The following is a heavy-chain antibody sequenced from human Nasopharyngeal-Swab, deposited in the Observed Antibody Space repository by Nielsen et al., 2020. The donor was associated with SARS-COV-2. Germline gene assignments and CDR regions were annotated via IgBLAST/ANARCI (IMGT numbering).Heavy chain of an antibody. D-gene: IGHD3-10*01. CDR3: ASPSYYGSGSYYPKGAFDI. CDR2: IIPIFGTA. CDR1: GYTFTDYY. Sequence: SVKVSCKSSGYTFTDYYIHWVRQAPGQGLEWMGGIIPIFGTANYAQKFQGRVTITADESTSTAYMELSSLRSEDTAVYYCASPSYYGSGSYYPKGAFDIWGQGTMVTVSS. V-gene: IGHV1-69*13. J-gene: IGHJ3*02.